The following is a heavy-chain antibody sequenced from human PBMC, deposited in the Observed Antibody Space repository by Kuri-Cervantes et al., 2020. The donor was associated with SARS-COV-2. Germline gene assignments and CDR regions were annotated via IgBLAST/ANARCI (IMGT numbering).Heavy chain of an antibody. CDR1: GGSFSGFY. V-gene: IGHV4-34*01. CDR2: IDHSGSA. CDR3: ARASTTIYGVLIALFSSNAFGI. D-gene: IGHD3-3*01. Sequence: SETLSLTCAVYGGSFSGFYWSWIRQAPGKGLEWIGEIDHSGSANYSPSLKSRVTISVDTSKNQFSLRLSSVTAADTGVYYCARASTTIYGVLIALFSSNAFGIWGQGTRVTVSS. J-gene: IGHJ3*02.